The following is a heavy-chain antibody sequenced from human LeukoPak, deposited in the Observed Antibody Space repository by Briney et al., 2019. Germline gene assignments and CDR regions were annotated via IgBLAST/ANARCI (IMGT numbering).Heavy chain of an antibody. D-gene: IGHD4-17*01. V-gene: IGHV3-7*01. Sequence: GGSLRLSCAASGFTFSSYWMSWVRQAPGKGLEWVANIKQDGSEKYYVDSVKGRFTISRDNAKNSLYLQMNSLRAEDTAVYYCARDEGADYGDSLFDYWGQGTLVTVSP. J-gene: IGHJ4*02. CDR1: GFTFSSYW. CDR2: IKQDGSEK. CDR3: ARDEGADYGDSLFDY.